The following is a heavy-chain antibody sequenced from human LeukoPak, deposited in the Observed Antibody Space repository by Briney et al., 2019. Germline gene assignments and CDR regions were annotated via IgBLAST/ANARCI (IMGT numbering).Heavy chain of an antibody. J-gene: IGHJ4*02. CDR1: GYSFTSYW. Sequence: GESLKISCKGSGYSFTSYWIGWVRQMPGKGLEWMGIISPGDSDTGYSPSFQGRVTISADKSIFTAYLQWSSLKASDTAMYYCARLTTGHLDYWGQGTLVTVSS. CDR3: ARLTTGHLDY. D-gene: IGHD1-1*01. V-gene: IGHV5-51*01. CDR2: ISPGDSDT.